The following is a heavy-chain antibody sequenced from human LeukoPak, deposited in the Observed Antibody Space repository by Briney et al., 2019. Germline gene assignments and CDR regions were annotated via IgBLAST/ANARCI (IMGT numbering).Heavy chain of an antibody. J-gene: IGHJ4*02. Sequence: GGSPRLSCAASGFTVSSNYMSWVRQAPGKGLEWVSVIYSGGSTYYADSVKGRFTISRDNSKNTLYLQMNSLRAEDTAVYYCARDYYDSSGYSYNYWGQGTLVTVSS. D-gene: IGHD3-22*01. CDR3: ARDYYDSSGYSYNY. CDR1: GFTVSSNY. CDR2: IYSGGST. V-gene: IGHV3-66*01.